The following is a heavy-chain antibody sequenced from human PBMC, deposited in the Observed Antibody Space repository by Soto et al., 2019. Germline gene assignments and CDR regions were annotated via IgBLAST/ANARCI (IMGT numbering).Heavy chain of an antibody. CDR3: ARDHCTNGVCYVSGYGMDV. CDR1: GYTFTSYY. D-gene: IGHD2-8*01. CDR2: INPSGGST. Sequence: GSVKVSCKAAGYTFTSYYMHWVLHSPGQGLEWIGIINPSGGSTSYAQKFQGRVTMTRDTSTSTVYMELSSLRSEDTAVYYCARDHCTNGVCYVSGYGMDVWGQGTTVTVSS. J-gene: IGHJ6*02. V-gene: IGHV1-46*01.